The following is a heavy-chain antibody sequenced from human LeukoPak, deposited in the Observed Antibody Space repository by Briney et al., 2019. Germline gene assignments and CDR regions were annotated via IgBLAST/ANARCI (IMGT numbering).Heavy chain of an antibody. CDR3: AKATGTLTN. J-gene: IGHJ4*02. V-gene: IGHV3-23*01. D-gene: IGHD1-1*01. CDR1: GFTFSSYA. Sequence: PGGSLRLSCAASGFTFSSYAMSWVRQAPGKGLEWVSTISNSDAKTYYADSVKGRFTISRDNSKNTLYLQMNSLTAEDTAIFYCAKATGTLTNWGQGILVTVSS. CDR2: ISNSDAKT.